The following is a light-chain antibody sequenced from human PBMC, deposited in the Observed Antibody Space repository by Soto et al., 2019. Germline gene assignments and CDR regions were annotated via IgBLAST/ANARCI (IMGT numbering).Light chain of an antibody. J-gene: IGLJ1*01. CDR2: EVT. Sequence: QSVLPQPASVSGSPGQSITISCTGTSSDIGTYDYVSWYQQHPGKAPKLMIYEVTNLPSGVSNRFSASKSGNTASLTISGLQAEDEADYYCSSYSSASSRVFGTGTKVTVL. CDR3: SSYSSASSRV. V-gene: IGLV2-14*01. CDR1: SSDIGTYDY.